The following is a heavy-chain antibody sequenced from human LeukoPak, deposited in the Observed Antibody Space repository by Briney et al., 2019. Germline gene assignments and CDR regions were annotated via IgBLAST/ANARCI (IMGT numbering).Heavy chain of an antibody. Sequence: GGSLRLSCAASGFTFSRYRMNWVRQAPGKGLEWGSSISSSSSYIYYADPVKGRFTISRDNAKNSLYLQMNSLRAEDTAVYYCAREDGPYYGMDVWGQGTTVTVSS. V-gene: IGHV3-21*01. D-gene: IGHD5-24*01. CDR3: AREDGPYYGMDV. CDR2: ISSSSSYI. CDR1: GFTFSRYR. J-gene: IGHJ6*02.